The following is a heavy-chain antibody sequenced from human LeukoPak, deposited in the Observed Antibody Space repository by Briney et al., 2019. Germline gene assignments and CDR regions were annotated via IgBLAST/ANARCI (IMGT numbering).Heavy chain of an antibody. D-gene: IGHD1-14*01. CDR3: ARDLGIAGTTHAFDI. CDR2: IYGGGPT. CDR1: GFTVSRNY. Sequence: GGSLRLSCAASGFTVSRNYMSWVRQAPGRGLECVSVIYGGGPTYYADSVKGRFTISRDTAKNTLYLQTNSLRGEDTAVYFCARDLGIAGTTHAFDIWGHGTMVTVSS. V-gene: IGHV3-53*05. J-gene: IGHJ3*02.